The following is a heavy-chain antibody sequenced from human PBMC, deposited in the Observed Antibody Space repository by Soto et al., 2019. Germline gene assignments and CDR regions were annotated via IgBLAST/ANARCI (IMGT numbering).Heavy chain of an antibody. CDR1: GGTFSSYD. J-gene: IGHJ4*02. V-gene: IGHV1-69*12. CDR3: VRLVAIPGYPDN. D-gene: IGHD5-12*01. Sequence: QVQLVQSGAEVRQPASSVKVSCKTSGGTFSSYDISWVRQAPGQGLEWMGGIVPIVDTSTYAQKFQGRVTITADESTSTVYMELSSLRSDDTAVYYCVRLVAIPGYPDNWGQGTLVTVSS. CDR2: IVPIVDTS.